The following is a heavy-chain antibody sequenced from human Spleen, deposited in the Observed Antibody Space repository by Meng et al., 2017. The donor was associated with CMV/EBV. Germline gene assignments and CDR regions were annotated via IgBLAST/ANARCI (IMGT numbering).Heavy chain of an antibody. V-gene: IGHV3-30*04. CDR2: ISYDGTNK. CDR3: ASRTAAGSIYYYYGMDV. J-gene: IGHJ6*02. Sequence: GGSLRLSCAASGFTFSNYAMHWVRQAPGKGLEWVAVISYDGTNKYYADSVKGRFTISRDNSKSTLYLQMNSLRAEDTAVYYCASRTAAGSIYYYYGMDVGSQGTTVTVSS. D-gene: IGHD6-13*01. CDR1: GFTFSNYA.